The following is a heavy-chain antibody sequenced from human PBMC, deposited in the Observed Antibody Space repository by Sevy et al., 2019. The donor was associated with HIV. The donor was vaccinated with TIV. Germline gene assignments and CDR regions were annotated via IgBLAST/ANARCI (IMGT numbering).Heavy chain of an antibody. V-gene: IGHV4-59*08. CDR3: AGENAWGRGYS. D-gene: IGHD1-26*01. CDR2: IYYNGHI. CDR1: GGSITSLY. J-gene: IGHJ4*02. Sequence: SETLSLTCTVSGGSITSLYWNWIRQPPGKGLEWIANIYYNGHINYNPSLKSRVTLSLDTSKNQFSLRLSSVTAADTTMYYCAGENAWGRGYSWGQGALVTVSS.